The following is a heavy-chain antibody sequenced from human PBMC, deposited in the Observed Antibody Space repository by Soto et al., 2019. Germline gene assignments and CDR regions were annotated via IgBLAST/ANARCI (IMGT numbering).Heavy chain of an antibody. D-gene: IGHD3-22*01. CDR1: GGTFSSYA. CDR2: IIPIFGTA. V-gene: IGHV1-69*13. Sequence: SVKVSCKASGGTFSSYAISWVRQAPGQGLERMGGIIPIFGTANYAQKFQGRVTITADESTSTAYMELSSLRSEDTAVYYCARSRSSGYYFRYYYYYGMDVWGQGTTVTVSS. J-gene: IGHJ6*02. CDR3: ARSRSSGYYFRYYYYYGMDV.